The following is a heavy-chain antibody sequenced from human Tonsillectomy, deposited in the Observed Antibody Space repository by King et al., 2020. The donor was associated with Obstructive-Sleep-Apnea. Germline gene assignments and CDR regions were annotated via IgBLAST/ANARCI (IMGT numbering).Heavy chain of an antibody. Sequence: VQLVESGGGVVQPGRSLRLSCAASGFTFSSYGMHWVRQAPGKGLEWVAFIRYDGSNKYYADSVKGRFTISRDNSKNTLYLQMNSLRAEDTAVYYCAKGPHYYDSSGPIGSSDYWGQGTLVTVSS. D-gene: IGHD3-22*01. J-gene: IGHJ4*02. V-gene: IGHV3-30*02. CDR1: GFTFSSYG. CDR3: AKGPHYYDSSGPIGSSDY. CDR2: IRYDGSNK.